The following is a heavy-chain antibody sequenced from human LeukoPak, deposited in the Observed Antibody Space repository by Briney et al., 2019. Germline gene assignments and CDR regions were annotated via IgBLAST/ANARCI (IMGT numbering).Heavy chain of an antibody. CDR3: AKGPLLWFGELIYTFDY. V-gene: IGHV3-30*18. D-gene: IGHD3-10*01. J-gene: IGHJ4*02. CDR2: ISYDGSNK. CDR1: GFTFSSYG. Sequence: GGSLRLSCAASGFTFSSYGMHWVRQAPVKGLEWVAVISYDGSNKYYADSVKGRFTISRDNSKNTLYLQMNSLRAEDTAVYYCAKGPLLWFGELIYTFDYWGQGTLVTVSS.